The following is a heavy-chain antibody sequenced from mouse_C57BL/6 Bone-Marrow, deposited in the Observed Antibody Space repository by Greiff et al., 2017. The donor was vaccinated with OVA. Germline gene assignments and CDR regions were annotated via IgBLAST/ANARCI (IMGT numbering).Heavy chain of an antibody. CDR3: ARDSYYSNYGY. CDR1: GYAFSSSW. Sequence: VQLVESGPELVKPGASVKISCKASGYAFSSSWMNWVKQRPGKGLEWIGRIYPGDGDTNYNGKFKGKATLTADKSSSTAYMQLSSLTSEDSAVYFCARDSYYSNYGYWGQGTTLTVSS. J-gene: IGHJ2*01. V-gene: IGHV1-82*01. CDR2: IYPGDGDT. D-gene: IGHD2-5*01.